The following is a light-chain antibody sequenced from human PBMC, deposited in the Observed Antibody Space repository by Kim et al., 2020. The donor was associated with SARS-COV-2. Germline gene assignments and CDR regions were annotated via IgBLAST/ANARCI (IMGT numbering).Light chain of an antibody. J-gene: IGLJ2*01. CDR3: QAWDTTTEAV. V-gene: IGLV3-1*01. CDR1: KLGDKY. CDR2: QDD. Sequence: SYELTQPPSMSVSPGQTASISCSGDKLGDKYACWYQQKPGQSPVLVIYQDDKRPLGIPERFSGSNSGNTATLTISGTRAMDEADYYCQAWDTTTEAVFGG.